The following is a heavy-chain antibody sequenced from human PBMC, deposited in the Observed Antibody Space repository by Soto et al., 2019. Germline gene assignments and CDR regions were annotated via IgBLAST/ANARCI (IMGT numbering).Heavy chain of an antibody. CDR2: INPNGGST. CDR1: GYTFTNYH. CDR3: ALPKNTLGWYNF. V-gene: IGHV1-46*01. D-gene: IGHD6-19*01. Sequence: QVQVVQSGAEVKKPGASVKVSCKTSGYTFTNYHVHWVRQAPGQGLEWMGAINPNGGSTTYAQHLQGRVTMTSDSSTSKVYMEMGSLRSDDSAVYYCALPKNTLGWYNFWGQGTLVTVS. J-gene: IGHJ4*02.